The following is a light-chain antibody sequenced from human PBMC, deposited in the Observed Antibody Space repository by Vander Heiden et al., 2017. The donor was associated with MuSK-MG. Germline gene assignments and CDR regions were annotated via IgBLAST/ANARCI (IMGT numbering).Light chain of an antibody. CDR1: QSVSTSY. CDR2: AAS. J-gene: IGKJ1*01. CDR3: QQDGTSLT. Sequence: ELVLTLSPGTLSLSPGERASLSCRASQSVSTSYLAWYQQKPGQAPRLLIYAASSRANGIPDRFSGSGSGKHFTLASSRREPEDFAVYYLQQDGTSLTFGQGTKVEIK. V-gene: IGKV3-20*01.